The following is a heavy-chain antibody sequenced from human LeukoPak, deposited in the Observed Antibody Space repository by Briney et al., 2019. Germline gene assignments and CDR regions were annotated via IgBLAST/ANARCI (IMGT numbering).Heavy chain of an antibody. CDR2: IYSSGST. CDR1: GGSITFYY. Sequence: SETLSLTCTVSGGSITFYYWNWIRQPAGKGLEWIGRIYSSGSTNYNPSLKSRVTISVDTSKNQFSLKLSSVTAADTAVYYCASGRGYSYGRFDYWGQGTLVTVSS. J-gene: IGHJ4*02. D-gene: IGHD5-18*01. CDR3: ASGRGYSYGRFDY. V-gene: IGHV4-4*07.